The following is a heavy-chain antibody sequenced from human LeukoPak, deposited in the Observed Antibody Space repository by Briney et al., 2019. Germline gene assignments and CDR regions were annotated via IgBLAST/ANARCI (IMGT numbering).Heavy chain of an antibody. V-gene: IGHV6-1*01. CDR2: TYYRSTCYN. CDR3: ARRLTQYGWFDP. D-gene: IGHD2-2*01. J-gene: IGHJ5*02. Sequence: SQTLSLTCALSGDSVSSNSVTWNWIRQSPSRGLEWLGRTYYRSTCYNDYAVSVRGRITVNPDTSKNLFSLHLNSVTPEDTAVYYCARRLTQYGWFDPWGQGILVTVPS. CDR1: GDSVSSNSVT.